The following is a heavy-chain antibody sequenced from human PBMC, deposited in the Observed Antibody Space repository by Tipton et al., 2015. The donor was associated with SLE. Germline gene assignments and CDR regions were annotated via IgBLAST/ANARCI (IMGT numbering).Heavy chain of an antibody. CDR2: INTSGST. Sequence: TLSLTCTVSGGSISSGSYYWSWIRQPAGKGLEWIGRINTSGSTNYNPSLKSRVTISVDTSKNQFSLKLSSVNAADTAVYYCATSDYGDYVPYAFDIWGQGTMVTVSS. V-gene: IGHV4-61*02. CDR3: ATSDYGDYVPYAFDI. CDR1: GGSISSGSYY. J-gene: IGHJ3*02. D-gene: IGHD4-17*01.